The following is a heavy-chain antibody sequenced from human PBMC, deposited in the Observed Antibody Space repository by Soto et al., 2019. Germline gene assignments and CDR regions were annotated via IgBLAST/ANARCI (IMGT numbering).Heavy chain of an antibody. D-gene: IGHD3-3*01. CDR2: TNHSGST. V-gene: IGHV4-34*01. CDR3: AREKYDFWSGYYYYFDY. J-gene: IGHJ4*02. Sequence: QVQLQQWGAGLLKPSETLSLTCAVYGGSFSGYYWSWIRQPPGKGLEWIGETNHSGSTNYNPSLKSRVTISVDTSKNQFSLKLSSVTAADTAVYYCAREKYDFWSGYYYYFDYWGQGTLVTVSS. CDR1: GGSFSGYY.